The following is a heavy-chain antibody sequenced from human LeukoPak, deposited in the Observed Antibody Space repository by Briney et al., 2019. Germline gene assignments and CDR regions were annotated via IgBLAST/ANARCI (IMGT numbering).Heavy chain of an antibody. CDR2: INNVGSHI. CDR3: TNVGDYYDSSGYYY. J-gene: IGHJ4*02. Sequence: GGSLRLSCAASGFTFSSSAMNWVRQAPGKGLEWVSSINNVGSHIYYADSVKGRFTISRDNAKNSLYLQMNSLKTEDTAVYYCTNVGDYYDSSGYYYWGQGTLVTVSS. D-gene: IGHD3-22*01. V-gene: IGHV3-21*04. CDR1: GFTFSSSA.